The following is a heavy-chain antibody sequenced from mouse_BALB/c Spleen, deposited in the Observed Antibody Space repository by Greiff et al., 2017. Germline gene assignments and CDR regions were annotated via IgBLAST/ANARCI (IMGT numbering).Heavy chain of an antibody. CDR1: GDSITSGY. Sequence: EVKLMESGPSLVKPSQTLSLTCSVTGDSITSGYWNWIRKFPGNKLEYMGYISYSGSTYYNPSLKSRISITRDTSKNQYYLQLNSVTTEDTATYYCARRQLGPLYYYAMDYWGQGTSVTVSS. CDR3: ARRQLGPLYYYAMDY. V-gene: IGHV3-8*02. J-gene: IGHJ4*01. D-gene: IGHD3-1*01. CDR2: ISYSGST.